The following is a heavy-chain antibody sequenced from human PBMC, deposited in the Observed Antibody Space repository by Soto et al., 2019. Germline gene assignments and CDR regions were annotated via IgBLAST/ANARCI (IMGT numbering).Heavy chain of an antibody. CDR1: GFTFSSYS. CDR2: ICSSGGYT. V-gene: IGHV3-21*01. Sequence: GGSLRLSCAASGFTFSSYSINWVRQAPGKGLEWVSSICSSGGYTDYAGSVKGRFTISRDNSKSTLYLEMDSLRAEDTAIYFCSKEVNNNNDHKTFLDAWGRGTMVTVSS. CDR3: SKEVNNNNDHKTFLDA. D-gene: IGHD3-3*02. J-gene: IGHJ5*01.